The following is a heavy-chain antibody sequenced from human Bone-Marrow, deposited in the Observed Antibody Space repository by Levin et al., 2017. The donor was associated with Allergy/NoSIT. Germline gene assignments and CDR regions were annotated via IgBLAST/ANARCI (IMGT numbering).Heavy chain of an antibody. CDR1: GLTFSNSA. V-gene: IGHV3-30-3*01. CDR2: ISSDGGNQ. J-gene: IGHJ4*02. Sequence: GGSLRLSCAASGLTFSNSALHWVRQAPGKGLEWVALISSDGGNQLYADSVKGRFTISRDNSKNTLYLQMNSLRPEDTAVYYCATVGRVTEYDHWGQGTLVTVSS. CDR3: ATVGRVTEYDH. D-gene: IGHD2-21*02.